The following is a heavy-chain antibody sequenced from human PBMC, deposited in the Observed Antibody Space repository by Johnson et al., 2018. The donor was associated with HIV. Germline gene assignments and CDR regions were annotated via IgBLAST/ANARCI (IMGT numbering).Heavy chain of an antibody. D-gene: IGHD2-8*02. Sequence: QVQLVESGGGVVQPGRSLRLSCAASGFTFSTYVMYWVRQAPGKGLEWVALISHDGSNDYCADSVKGRFTISRDNSKNTMSLQMNSLRAEDTAVYYCARDNEDIVLVGAFDIWGQGTMVTVSS. CDR1: GFTFSTYV. J-gene: IGHJ3*02. CDR3: ARDNEDIVLVGAFDI. CDR2: ISHDGSND. V-gene: IGHV3-30*03.